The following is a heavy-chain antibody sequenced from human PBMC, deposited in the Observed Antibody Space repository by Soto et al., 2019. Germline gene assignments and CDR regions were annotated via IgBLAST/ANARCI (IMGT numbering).Heavy chain of an antibody. V-gene: IGHV1-2*02. D-gene: IGHD2-8*01. CDR3: ARLNAVRMQHAGLDF. J-gene: IGHJ4*02. CDR2: LNPNGGAT. Sequence: QVQLVQSGAEVKKPGASVKVSCKTSGYTFGFYYIYWVRQAPGQGLEWMGWLNPNGGATKYAQKFQGRVTMTSDTPTSTVYMELSSLRPDDTAVYYCARLNAVRMQHAGLDFWGQGTRVTVSS. CDR1: GYTFGFYY.